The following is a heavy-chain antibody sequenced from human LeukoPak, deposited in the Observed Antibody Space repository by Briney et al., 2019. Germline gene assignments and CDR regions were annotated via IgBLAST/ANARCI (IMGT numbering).Heavy chain of an antibody. Sequence: GGSLRHSCAASGFTFDDYTMHWVRQAPGKGLEWVSLISWDGGSTYYADSVKGRFTISRDNSKNSLYLQMNSLRTEDTALYYCAKSSAAMSYYYYYMDVWGKGTTVTVSS. CDR2: ISWDGGST. CDR3: AKSSAAMSYYYYYMDV. J-gene: IGHJ6*03. D-gene: IGHD2-2*01. CDR1: GFTFDDYT. V-gene: IGHV3-43*01.